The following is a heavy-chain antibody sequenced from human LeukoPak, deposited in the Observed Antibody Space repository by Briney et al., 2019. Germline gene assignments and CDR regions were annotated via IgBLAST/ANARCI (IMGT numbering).Heavy chain of an antibody. D-gene: IGHD2-8*01. V-gene: IGHV3-30-3*01. CDR3: AKEERGGFCTNGVCYPGDY. CDR1: GFIFSSYA. J-gene: IGHJ4*02. CDR2: ISYDGSNK. Sequence: GRSLRLSCAASGFIFSSYAMHWVRQAPGKGLEWVAVISYDGSNKYYAGSVKGRFTISRDNSKNTLYLQMNSLTAEDTAVYYCAKEERGGFCTNGVCYPGDYWGQGTLVTVSS.